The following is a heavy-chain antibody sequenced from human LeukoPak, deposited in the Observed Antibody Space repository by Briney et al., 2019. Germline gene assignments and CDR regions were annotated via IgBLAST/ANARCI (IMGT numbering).Heavy chain of an antibody. CDR1: GGSFSSYY. V-gene: IGHV4-34*01. J-gene: IGHJ4*02. CDR3: ARKGNSYGYNY. Sequence: SETLSLTCAVYGGSFSSYYWSWIRQPPGKGLEWIGEINHSGSTNYNPSLKSRVTISVDTSKNQFSLKLSSVTAADTAVYYCARKGNSYGYNYWGQGTLVTVSS. CDR2: INHSGST. D-gene: IGHD5-18*01.